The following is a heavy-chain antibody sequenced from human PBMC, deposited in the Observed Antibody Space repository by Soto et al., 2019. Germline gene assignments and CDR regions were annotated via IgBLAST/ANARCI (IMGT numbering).Heavy chain of an antibody. CDR2: ISAYNDNT. J-gene: IGHJ6*01. CDR3: AREGYYYGSGSYSPPRYYGMDV. V-gene: IGHV1-18*01. D-gene: IGHD3-10*01. Sequence: QIQLVQSGAEVKKAGASVKVSCKASGYTFTNYGISWVRQALGQGLEWMGWISAYNDNTNYAQKFQGRVTLTTDTSTRTAYMELRSLTSDDTAVYYCAREGYYYGSGSYSPPRYYGMDVW. CDR1: GYTFTNYG.